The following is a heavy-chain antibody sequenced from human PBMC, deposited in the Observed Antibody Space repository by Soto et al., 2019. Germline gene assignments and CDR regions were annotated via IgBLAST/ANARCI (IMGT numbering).Heavy chain of an antibody. J-gene: IGHJ4*02. CDR3: ARESEDLTANFDY. CDR2: ISSTRTYI. Sequence: SGGSLRLSCATSGFNFKSYMMHWVRQAPGKGLEWVSSISSTRTYIHYADSVKGRFTISRDNAKNALYLEMNSLRAEDTAVYYCARESEDLTANFDYWGQGTLVTVSS. V-gene: IGHV3-21*06. CDR1: GFNFKSYM.